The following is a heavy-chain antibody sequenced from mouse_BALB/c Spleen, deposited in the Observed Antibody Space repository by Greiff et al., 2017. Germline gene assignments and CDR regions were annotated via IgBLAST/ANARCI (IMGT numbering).Heavy chain of an antibody. CDR1: GFTFSSFG. J-gene: IGHJ4*01. V-gene: IGHV5-17*02. D-gene: IGHD1-1*01. Sequence: EVKLVESGGGLVQPGGSRKLSCAASGFTFSSFGMHWVRQAPEKGLEWVAYISSGSSTIYYADTVKGRFTISRDNPKNTLFLQMTSLRSEDTAMYYCARSPYYYGSSFYAMDYWGQGTSVTFSS. CDR2: ISSGSSTI. CDR3: ARSPYYYGSSFYAMDY.